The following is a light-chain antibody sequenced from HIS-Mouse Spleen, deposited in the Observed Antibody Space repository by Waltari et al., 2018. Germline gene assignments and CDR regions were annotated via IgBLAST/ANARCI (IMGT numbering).Light chain of an antibody. J-gene: IGKJ3*01. V-gene: IGKV1-39*01. Sequence: DIQMTQSPSYLSASVGDRVTITSRASQSISRYLNWYQQKPGKDPKLLIYAASSLQSGVPSRFSGSGSGTDFTLTISSLQPEDFATYYCQQSYSTPFTFGPGTKVDIK. CDR2: AAS. CDR1: QSISRY. CDR3: QQSYSTPFT.